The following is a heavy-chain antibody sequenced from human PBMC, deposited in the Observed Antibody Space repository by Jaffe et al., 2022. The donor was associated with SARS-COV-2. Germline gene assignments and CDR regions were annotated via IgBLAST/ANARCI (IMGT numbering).Heavy chain of an antibody. CDR2: IWYDGSNK. D-gene: IGHD3-10*01. J-gene: IGHJ5*02. V-gene: IGHV3-33*01. CDR1: GFTFSSYG. Sequence: QVQLVESGGGVVQPGRSLRLSCAASGFTFSSYGMHWVRQAPGKGLEWVAVIWYDGSNKYYADSVKGRFTISRDNSKNTLYLQMNSLRAEDTAVYYCARDRMVRGRGNWFDPWGQGTLVTVSS. CDR3: ARDRMVRGRGNWFDP.